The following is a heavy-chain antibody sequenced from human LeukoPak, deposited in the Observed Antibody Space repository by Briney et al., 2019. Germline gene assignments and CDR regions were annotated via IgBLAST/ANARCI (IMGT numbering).Heavy chain of an antibody. V-gene: IGHV4-38-2*02. CDR1: GYSISSGYY. CDR2: IYHSGST. D-gene: IGHD3-22*01. Sequence: SETLSLTCTVSGYSISSGYYWGWIRQSPGKGLEWIGSIYHSGSTYYSPSLRSRITISVDTSKNQFSLKLSSVTAADTAVYYCASLHSRGYYYASYYFDYWGQGTLVTVSS. J-gene: IGHJ4*02. CDR3: ASLHSRGYYYASYYFDY.